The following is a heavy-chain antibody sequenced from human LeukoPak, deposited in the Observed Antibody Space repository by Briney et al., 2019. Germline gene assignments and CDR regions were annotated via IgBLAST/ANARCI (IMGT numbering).Heavy chain of an antibody. V-gene: IGHV3-23*01. CDR1: GFTFSSYA. Sequence: GASLRLSCAASGFTFSSYAMSWVRQAPGKGLELVSAISGSGGSTYYADSVKGRFTISRDNSKNTLYLQMNSLRAEDTAVYYCAKDPAYYYDSSGYYSYWGQGTLVTVSS. D-gene: IGHD3-22*01. J-gene: IGHJ4*02. CDR2: ISGSGGST. CDR3: AKDPAYYYDSSGYYSY.